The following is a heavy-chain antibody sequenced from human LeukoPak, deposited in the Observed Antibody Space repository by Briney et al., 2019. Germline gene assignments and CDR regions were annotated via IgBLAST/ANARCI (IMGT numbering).Heavy chain of an antibody. CDR2: IKEDGSQK. CDR1: GFTFSSYF. CDR3: VRYRREGLYYFDY. J-gene: IGHJ4*02. V-gene: IGHV3-7*01. Sequence: GGSLRLSCAASGFTFSSYFMGWVRQAPGKGLEWVANIKEDGSQKYYVDSVRGRFTISRDNADNSLYLQMNSLTAEDTAVYYCVRYRREGLYYFDYWGQGTLVTVS.